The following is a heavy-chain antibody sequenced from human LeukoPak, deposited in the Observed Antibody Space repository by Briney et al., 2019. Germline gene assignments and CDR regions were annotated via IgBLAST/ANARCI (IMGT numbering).Heavy chain of an antibody. V-gene: IGHV3-43*02. J-gene: IGHJ4*02. CDR2: ISGDGGST. CDR1: GSPFVDYA. CDR3: AKNLWSAY. Sequence: PGGSLRLSCAASGSPFVDYALNGVRQPPGKGLEWVSLISGDGGSTYYADSVKGRFTISRDNSKNSLYLQMNSLRTEDTALYYCAKNLWSAYWGQGTLVTVSS. D-gene: IGHD2-21*01.